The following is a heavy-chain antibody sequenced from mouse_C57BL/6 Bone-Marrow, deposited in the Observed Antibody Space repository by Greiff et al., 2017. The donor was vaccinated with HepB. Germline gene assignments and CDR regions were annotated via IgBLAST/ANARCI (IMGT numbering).Heavy chain of an antibody. V-gene: IGHV1-7*01. D-gene: IGHD3-2*02. CDR1: GYTFTSYW. J-gene: IGHJ3*01. CDR3: ARKATAQATAVCY. CDR2: INPSSGYT. Sequence: VQLQESGAELAKPGASVKLSCKASGYTFTSYWMHWVKQRPGQGLEWIGYINPSSGYTKYNQKFKDKATLTADKSSITAYMQLSSLTYEDSAVYYCARKATAQATAVCYWGQATLVTVSA.